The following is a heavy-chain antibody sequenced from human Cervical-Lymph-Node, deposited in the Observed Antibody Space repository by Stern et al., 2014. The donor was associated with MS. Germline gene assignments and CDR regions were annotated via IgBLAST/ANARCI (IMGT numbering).Heavy chain of an antibody. CDR2: IIPIIGTA. D-gene: IGHD6-6*01. Sequence: QVQLGQSGAEVKKPGSSVKVSCKASGGTFSTYAISWVRQAPGQGLEWMGGIIPIIGTANYAQKFQGRVTITADESTTTAYMELSSLRSEDTAVYYCASGGRSSWYFDLWGRGTLVTVSS. V-gene: IGHV1-69*01. CDR1: GGTFSTYA. J-gene: IGHJ2*01. CDR3: ASGGRSSWYFDL.